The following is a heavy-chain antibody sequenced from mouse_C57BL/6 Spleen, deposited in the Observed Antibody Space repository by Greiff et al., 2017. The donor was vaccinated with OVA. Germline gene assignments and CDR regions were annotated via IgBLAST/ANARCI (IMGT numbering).Heavy chain of an antibody. CDR3: ARSNYGSSPWYFDV. Sequence: QVHVKQSGAELARPGASVKLSCKASGYTFTSYGISWVKQRTGQGLEWIGEIYPRSGNTYYNEKFKGKATLTADKSSSTAYMELRSLTSEDSAVYFCARSNYGSSPWYFDVWGTGTTVTVSS. CDR2: IYPRSGNT. J-gene: IGHJ1*03. CDR1: GYTFTSYG. V-gene: IGHV1-81*01. D-gene: IGHD1-1*01.